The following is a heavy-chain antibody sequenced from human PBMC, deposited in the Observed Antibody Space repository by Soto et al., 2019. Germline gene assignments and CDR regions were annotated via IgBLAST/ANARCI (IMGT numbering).Heavy chain of an antibody. CDR2: IYWDDDR. J-gene: IGHJ6*02. V-gene: IGHV2-5*02. CDR3: AHRLPGSRTGYSTGIFDV. CDR1: GFSLSTSVVG. D-gene: IGHD6-19*01. Sequence: SGPTLVNPTETLTLTCTFSGFSLSTSVVGVGWIRQPPGKALEWLAFIYWDDDRRYSPSLKSRLAITKDTSKNQVVLKMTNMDPVDTATYFCAHRLPGSRTGYSTGIFDVWGQGTTVTVSS.